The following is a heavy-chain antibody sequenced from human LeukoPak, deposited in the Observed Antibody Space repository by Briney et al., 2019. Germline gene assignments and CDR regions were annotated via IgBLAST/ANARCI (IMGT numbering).Heavy chain of an antibody. V-gene: IGHV4-39*07. CDR3: ARSERDGSGRFYFDY. D-gene: IGHD3-10*01. CDR1: GGSISSSNYY. CDR2: IYSGGST. J-gene: IGHJ4*02. Sequence: SETLSLTCTVSGGSISSSNYYWGWIRQPPGKGLDWIGSIYSGGSTYHNPSLKSRVTISVDTSKNQFSLKLSSVTAADTAVYYCARSERDGSGRFYFDYWGQGTLVTVSS.